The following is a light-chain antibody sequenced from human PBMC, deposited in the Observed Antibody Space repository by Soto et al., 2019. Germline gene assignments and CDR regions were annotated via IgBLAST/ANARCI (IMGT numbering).Light chain of an antibody. Sequence: IVLTQSPGTLYLSPGERATLSCRASQSVNSNYLAWYQHKPGQAPRLLIYGASSRATGIPDRFSGSGSGTDFTLTISRLEPEDFALYYCQQYGTSLYTFGQGTRLEIK. CDR2: GAS. V-gene: IGKV3-20*01. J-gene: IGKJ5*01. CDR1: QSVNSNY. CDR3: QQYGTSLYT.